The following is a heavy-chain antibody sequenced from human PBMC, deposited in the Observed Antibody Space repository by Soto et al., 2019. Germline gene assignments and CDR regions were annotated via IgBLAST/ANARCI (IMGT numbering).Heavy chain of an antibody. Sequence: SETLSLXCTVSGESISSGNSYWGWIRQPPGKGLQWIGSMNDRGSIYYNPSLETRITLSVDTSKNQFSLKLSSVTAADTAVYFCAKTGFWSGYRVVDYWGQGTLVTVSS. V-gene: IGHV4-39*01. D-gene: IGHD3-3*01. CDR1: GESISSGNSY. CDR3: AKTGFWSGYRVVDY. CDR2: MNDRGSI. J-gene: IGHJ4*02.